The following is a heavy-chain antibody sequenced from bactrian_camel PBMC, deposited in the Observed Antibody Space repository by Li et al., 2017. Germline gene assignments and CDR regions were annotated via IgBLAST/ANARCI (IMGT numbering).Heavy chain of an antibody. Sequence: QLVESGGGSVQAGGSLRLSCQASLGTYCKYNMSWYRQAPGKEREFVSSIHSDGSTSYADPVKGRFTISQDNAKNTVYLQLNSLKPEDTAMYYCTARYEFGLGACSGVGGLGFWGQGTQVTVS. D-gene: IGHD1*01. CDR3: TARYEFGLGACSGVGGLGF. J-gene: IGHJ6*01. CDR2: IHSDGST. CDR1: LGTYCKYN. V-gene: IGHV3S53*01.